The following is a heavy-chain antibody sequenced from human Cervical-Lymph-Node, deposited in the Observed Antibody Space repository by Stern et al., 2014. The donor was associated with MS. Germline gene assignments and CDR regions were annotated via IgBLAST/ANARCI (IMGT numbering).Heavy chain of an antibody. CDR3: ARVDQGMDV. Sequence: QVQLQQWGAGLLKPSETLSLTCAVYGGSFSGYYWSWIRQPPGKGLEWIGEINHSGSTNYNPSIKSRVTITVDTSKNQFSLKLSSVTAADTAVYYCARVDQGMDVWGQGTTVTVSS. V-gene: IGHV4-34*01. CDR2: INHSGST. J-gene: IGHJ6*02. CDR1: GGSFSGYY.